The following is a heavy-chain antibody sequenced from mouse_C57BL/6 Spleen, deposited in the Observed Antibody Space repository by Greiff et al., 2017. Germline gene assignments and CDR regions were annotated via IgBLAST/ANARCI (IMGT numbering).Heavy chain of an antibody. J-gene: IGHJ3*01. D-gene: IGHD1-1*01. CDR1: GYAFSSSW. V-gene: IGHV1-82*01. CDR3: ARPDYYGSSYWFAY. CDR2: IYPGDGDT. Sequence: QVHVKQSGPELVKPGASVKISCKASGYAFSSSWMNWVKQRPGKGLEWIGRIYPGDGDTNYTWKFKGKATLTADKSSSTAYMHLSSLTSEDSAVYFCARPDYYGSSYWFAYWCQGTLVTVSA.